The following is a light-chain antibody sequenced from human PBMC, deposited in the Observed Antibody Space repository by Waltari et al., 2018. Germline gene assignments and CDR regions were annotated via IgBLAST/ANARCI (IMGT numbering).Light chain of an antibody. Sequence: QSALTQPRSVSGSPGQSVTISCTGTSRDVGGYNYVPRYQQHPGKAPKLMIYDVSKRPSGVPDRFSGSKSGNTASLTISGLQAEDEADYYCCSYAGSYTWVFGGGTKLTVL. CDR2: DVS. CDR1: SRDVGGYNY. V-gene: IGLV2-11*01. J-gene: IGLJ3*02. CDR3: CSYAGSYTWV.